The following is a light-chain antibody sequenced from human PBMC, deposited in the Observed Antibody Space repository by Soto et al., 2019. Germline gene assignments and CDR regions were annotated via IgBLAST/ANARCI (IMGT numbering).Light chain of an antibody. J-gene: IGLJ1*01. CDR1: SSDVGDYDF. V-gene: IGLV2-14*01. Sequence: QSVLTQPASVSGSPGQSITISCTGTSSDVGDYDFVSWYQHYPGKAPQLMIFEVSYRASGVSNRFSGSKSGNTASLTISGLQAEDEADYYCSSFTSRFTFVFGTGTKVTVL. CDR2: EVS. CDR3: SSFTSRFTFV.